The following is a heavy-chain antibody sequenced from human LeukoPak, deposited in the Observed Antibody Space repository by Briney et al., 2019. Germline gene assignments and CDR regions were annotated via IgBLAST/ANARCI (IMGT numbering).Heavy chain of an antibody. J-gene: IGHJ4*02. V-gene: IGHV4-4*07. CDR2: IYSSGST. CDR3: ARGHYDILTGYYRTLFDY. CDR1: GGSISSYY. D-gene: IGHD3-9*01. Sequence: SETLSLTCTVSGGSISSYYWSWIRQPAGKGLEWIGRIYSSGSTNYNPSLKSRVTMSVDRPKNQFSLKLSSVTAADTAVYYCARGHYDILTGYYRTLFDYWGQGTLVTASS.